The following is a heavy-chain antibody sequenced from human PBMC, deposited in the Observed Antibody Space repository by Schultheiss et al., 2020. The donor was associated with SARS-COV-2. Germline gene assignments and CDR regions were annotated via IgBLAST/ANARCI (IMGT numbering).Heavy chain of an antibody. V-gene: IGHV4-30-2*05. CDR2: IYHSGST. CDR3: ARGTAHYYYYYMDV. D-gene: IGHD5-18*01. CDR1: GGSVSSGSYY. Sequence: SETLSLTCTVSGGSVSSGSYYWSWIRQPPGKGLEWIGYIYHSGSTYYNPSLKSRVTISVDTSKNQFSLKLSSVTAADTAVYYCARGTAHYYYYYMDVWGKGTTVTVSS. J-gene: IGHJ6*03.